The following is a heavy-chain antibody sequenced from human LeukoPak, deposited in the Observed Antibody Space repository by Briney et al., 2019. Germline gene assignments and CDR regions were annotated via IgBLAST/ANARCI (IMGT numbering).Heavy chain of an antibody. Sequence: ASVKVSCKASGYTFTNNFMHWVRQAPGQGLEWMGIINPSGDNTWYAQKFQGRVTMTRDMATSTDYMEVSSLRSEDTAVYYCAREREVSIAVAGLTLKYYYYMDVWGKGTTVTISS. CDR1: GYTFTNNF. CDR2: INPSGDNT. V-gene: IGHV1-46*01. J-gene: IGHJ6*03. D-gene: IGHD6-19*01. CDR3: AREREVSIAVAGLTLKYYYYMDV.